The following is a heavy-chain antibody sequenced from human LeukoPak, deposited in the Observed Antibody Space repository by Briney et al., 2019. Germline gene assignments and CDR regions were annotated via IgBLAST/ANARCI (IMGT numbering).Heavy chain of an antibody. Sequence: PGGSLRLSCAASGFTFSSYWMSWVRQAPGKGLEWVANIKQDGSEKYYVDSVKGRFTISRDNAKNSLYLQMNSLRAEDTAVYYCARHKYYDFWSGYPYYFDYWGQGTLVTVSS. D-gene: IGHD3-3*01. CDR1: GFTFSSYW. J-gene: IGHJ4*02. CDR3: ARHKYYDFWSGYPYYFDY. CDR2: IKQDGSEK. V-gene: IGHV3-7*01.